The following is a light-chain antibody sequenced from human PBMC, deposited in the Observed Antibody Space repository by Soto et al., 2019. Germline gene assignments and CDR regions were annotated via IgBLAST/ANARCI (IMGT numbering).Light chain of an antibody. V-gene: IGLV2-14*01. CDR2: DVS. CDR1: SSEVGGYNY. CDR3: SSYTSSSTLEV. J-gene: IGLJ1*01. Sequence: QSVLTQPASVSGSPGQSITISCTGTSSEVGGYNYVSWYQQHPGKAPKLMIYDVSNRPSGVSNRFSGSKSGNTASLTISGLQAEDEADYYCSSYTSSSTLEVFGTGTKVTV.